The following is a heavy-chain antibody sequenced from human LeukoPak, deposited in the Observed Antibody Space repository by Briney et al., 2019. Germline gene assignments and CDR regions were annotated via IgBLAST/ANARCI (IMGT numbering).Heavy chain of an antibody. CDR1: GFTFSSYA. J-gene: IGHJ5*02. Sequence: GGSLRLSCAASGFTFSSYAMHWVRQAPGKGLGWVAVISYDGSNKYYADSVRGRFTISRDNSKNTLYLQMNSLRAEDTAVYYCAREILHLPVQLTGGFDPWGQGTLVTVSS. D-gene: IGHD1-1*01. CDR3: AREILHLPVQLTGGFDP. CDR2: ISYDGSNK. V-gene: IGHV3-30-3*01.